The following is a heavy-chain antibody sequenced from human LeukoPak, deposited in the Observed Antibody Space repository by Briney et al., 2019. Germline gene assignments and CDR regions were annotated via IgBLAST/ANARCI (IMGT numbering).Heavy chain of an antibody. CDR2: INHSGST. D-gene: IGHD5-24*01. J-gene: IGHJ4*02. V-gene: IGHV4-34*01. CDR3: ATLNTDGWYFDN. Sequence: SETLSLTCAVYGGSFSGYYWSWIRQPPGKGLEWIGEINHSGSTNYNPSLKSRVTISVDTSKNQFSLKLGSVTAADAAVYYCATLNTDGWYFDNWGQGTLVTVSS. CDR1: GGSFSGYY.